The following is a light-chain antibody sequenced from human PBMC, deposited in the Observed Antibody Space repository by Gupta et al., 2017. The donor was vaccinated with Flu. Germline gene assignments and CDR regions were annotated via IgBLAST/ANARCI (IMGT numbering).Light chain of an antibody. CDR3: QQYYTYTGA. CDR1: QSIRDW. V-gene: IGKV1-5*03. CDR2: KAS. J-gene: IGKJ2*01. Sequence: PSTLAASVGDRVTITCRASQSIRDWLAWYQQKPGKAPHLLIYKASRRESGVPSRFSGSGSGTEFTLTISSLQPDDFATYYCQQYYTYTGAFGQGTKMEIK.